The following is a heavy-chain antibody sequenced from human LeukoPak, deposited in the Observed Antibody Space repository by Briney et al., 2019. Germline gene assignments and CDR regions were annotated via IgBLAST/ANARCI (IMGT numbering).Heavy chain of an antibody. D-gene: IGHD4-11*01. Sequence: PSETLSLTCAVYGGSFSGYYWSWIRQPPGKGLEWIGEINHSGSTNYNPSLKSRVTISVDTSKNQLSLKLSSVTAADTAVYYCARGKYSNYHWGQGTLVTVSS. J-gene: IGHJ5*02. CDR3: ARGKYSNYH. V-gene: IGHV4-34*01. CDR1: GGSFSGYY. CDR2: INHSGST.